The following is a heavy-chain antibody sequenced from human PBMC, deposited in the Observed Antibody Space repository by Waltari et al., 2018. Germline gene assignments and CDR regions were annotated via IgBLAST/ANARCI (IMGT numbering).Heavy chain of an antibody. D-gene: IGHD3-9*01. J-gene: IGHJ4*02. Sequence: QVQLVESGGGVVQPGRSLRLSCAASGFTFSSYGMHWVRQAPGKGLEWVAVISYDGSNKYYADSVKGRFTISRDNSKNTLYLQMNSLRAEDTAVYYCAKSHVLRYFAVGYWGQGTLVTVSS. CDR2: ISYDGSNK. CDR1: GFTFSSYG. V-gene: IGHV3-30*18. CDR3: AKSHVLRYFAVGY.